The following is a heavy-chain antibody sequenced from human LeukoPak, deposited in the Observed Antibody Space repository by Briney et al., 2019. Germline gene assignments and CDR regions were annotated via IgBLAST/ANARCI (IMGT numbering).Heavy chain of an antibody. D-gene: IGHD3-22*01. J-gene: IGHJ4*02. CDR1: SSQFVTDY. CDR2: ISASGSVQ. CDR3: ARSMILTSEDS. V-gene: IGHV3-11*04. Sequence: GSLSLSTVISSSQFVTDYLYQSPPAPAHGVASISYISASGSVQYYTDSVKGRFTVYRDNYKNSLYLLMNSLAAEATAIYSCARSMILTSEDSWGQGTLVTVSS.